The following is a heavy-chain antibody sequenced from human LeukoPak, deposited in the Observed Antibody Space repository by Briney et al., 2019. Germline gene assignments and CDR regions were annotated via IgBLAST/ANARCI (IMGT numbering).Heavy chain of an antibody. CDR3: TTELGPIVVVPAAMS. J-gene: IGHJ5*02. CDR2: IKSKTDGGTT. Sequence: GGSLRLSCAASGFTFSNAWMSWVRQAPGKGLEWVGRIKSKTDGGTTDYAAPVKGRFTISRDDSKNTLYLQMNSLKTEDTAVYYCTTELGPIVVVPAAMSWGQGTLVTVSS. CDR1: GFTFSNAW. D-gene: IGHD2-2*01. V-gene: IGHV3-15*01.